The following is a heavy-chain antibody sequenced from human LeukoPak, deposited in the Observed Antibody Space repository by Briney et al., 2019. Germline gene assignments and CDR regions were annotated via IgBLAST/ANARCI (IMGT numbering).Heavy chain of an antibody. Sequence: SGGSLRLSCAASGFTVSNNYINWVRQAPGMGLEWVAAIGNSDETYYADAVKGRFTISRDTSKNAVFLQMNNLRAEDTAVYFCAKDLFRWAFDHWGQGNLVTVSS. CDR1: GFTVSNNY. D-gene: IGHD1-26*01. V-gene: IGHV3-53*01. J-gene: IGHJ4*02. CDR2: IGNSDET. CDR3: AKDLFRWAFDH.